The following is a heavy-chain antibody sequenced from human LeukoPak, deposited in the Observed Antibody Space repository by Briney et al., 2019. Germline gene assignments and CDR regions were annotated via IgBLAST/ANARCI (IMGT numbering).Heavy chain of an antibody. CDR2: IFASGST. CDR3: ARDFYGDDGHHPFDY. D-gene: IGHD2/OR15-2a*01. J-gene: IGHJ4*02. V-gene: IGHV4-4*07. CDR1: GGSISTYY. Sequence: SETLSLTCSVPGGSISTYYWNWLRQPAGKELEWIGRIFASGSTNYNPSLKSRVTISMDKAKNHFSLILKSVTAADTAFYYCARDFYGDDGHHPFDYWGQGILVTVSS.